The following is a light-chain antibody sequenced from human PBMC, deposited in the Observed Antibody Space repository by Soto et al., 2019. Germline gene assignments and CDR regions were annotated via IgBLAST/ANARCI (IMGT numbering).Light chain of an antibody. J-gene: IGKJ5*01. CDR2: AAS. V-gene: IGKV1-27*01. CDR3: QKYNSPPSIT. CDR1: QGISNY. Sequence: DIQMTQSPSSLSASVGDRVTITCRASQGISNYLAWYQQKSGKVPKLLIYAASTLQSGVPSRFSGSGSGTDFTLTISSLQPEDVATYYCQKYNSPPSITFGQGTRLEIK.